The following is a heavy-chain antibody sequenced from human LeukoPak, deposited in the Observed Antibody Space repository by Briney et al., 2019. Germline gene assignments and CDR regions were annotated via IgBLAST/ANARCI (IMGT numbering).Heavy chain of an antibody. Sequence: SETLSLTCAVYGGSFSGYTWSSIRQPPGKGLEWIGEINHSGSTNYNPSLQSRVTTSVDTSKNQFSLKLSSVTAPDTAVYYCARAKRRGRYDILTGSNVIDYWGQGTLVTVSS. CDR3: ARAKRRGRYDILTGSNVIDY. D-gene: IGHD3-9*01. J-gene: IGHJ4*02. CDR2: INHSGST. V-gene: IGHV4-34*01. CDR1: GGSFSGYT.